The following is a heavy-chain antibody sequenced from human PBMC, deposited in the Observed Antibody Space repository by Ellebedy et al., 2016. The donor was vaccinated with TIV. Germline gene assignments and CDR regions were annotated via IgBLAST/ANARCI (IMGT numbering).Heavy chain of an antibody. Sequence: ASVKVSXKASGYTFTSYAMHWVRQAPGQRLEWMGWINAGNGNTKYSQKFQGRVTITRDTSASTAYMELSSLRSEDTAVYYCARESTMVRGVIIILDAFDIWGQGTMVTVSS. CDR1: GYTFTSYA. J-gene: IGHJ3*02. CDR3: ARESTMVRGVIIILDAFDI. D-gene: IGHD3-10*01. CDR2: INAGNGNT. V-gene: IGHV1-3*01.